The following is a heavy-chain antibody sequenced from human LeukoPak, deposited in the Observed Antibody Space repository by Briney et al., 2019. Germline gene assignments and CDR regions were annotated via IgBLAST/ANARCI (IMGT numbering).Heavy chain of an antibody. J-gene: IGHJ4*02. D-gene: IGHD3-22*01. CDR3: ARVFTMIVVDRTYYFDY. CDR1: GFTFSSYE. Sequence: GGSLRLSCAASGFTFSSYEMNWVRQAPGKGLEWVANIKQDGSEKYYVDSVKGRFTISRDNAKNSLYLQMNSLRAEDTAVYYCARVFTMIVVDRTYYFDYWGQGTLVTVSS. CDR2: IKQDGSEK. V-gene: IGHV3-7*01.